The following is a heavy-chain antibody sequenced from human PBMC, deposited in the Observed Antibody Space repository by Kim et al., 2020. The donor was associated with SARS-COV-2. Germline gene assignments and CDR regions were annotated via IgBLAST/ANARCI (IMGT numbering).Heavy chain of an antibody. CDR2: IIPIFGTA. D-gene: IGHD6-6*01. CDR3: ARVTGGDSSSSGGG. CDR1: GGTFSSYA. Sequence: SVKVSCKASGGTFSSYAISWVRQAPGQGLEWMGGIIPIFGTANYAQKFQGRVTITADESTSTAYMELSSLRSEDTAVYYCARVTGGDSSSSGGGWGQGTLVTVSS. V-gene: IGHV1-69*13. J-gene: IGHJ4*02.